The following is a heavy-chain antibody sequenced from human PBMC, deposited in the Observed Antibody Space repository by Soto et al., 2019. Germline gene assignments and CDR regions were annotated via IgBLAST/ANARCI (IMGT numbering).Heavy chain of an antibody. CDR2: INPSGGST. CDR1: GYRFTSYY. V-gene: IGHV1-46*03. D-gene: IGHD2-2*01. J-gene: IGHJ6*03. Sequence: ASVKVSCRASGYRFTSYYMHWGRQAPGQGLEWMGMINPSGGSTSYAQKFQGRVTMTRDTSTSTVYMELSSLRSEDTAVYYCARDRDDCSSTSCLWPYYYYYYMDVWGKGTTVTVSS. CDR3: ARDRDDCSSTSCLWPYYYYYYMDV.